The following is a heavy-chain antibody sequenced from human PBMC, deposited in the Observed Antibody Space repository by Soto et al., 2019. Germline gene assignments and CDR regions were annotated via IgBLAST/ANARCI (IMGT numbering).Heavy chain of an antibody. CDR2: ISYDGSNK. V-gene: IGHV3-30-3*01. Sequence: GGSLRLSCAASGFTFSSYAMHWVRQAPGKGLEWVAVISYDGSNKYYADSVKGRFTISRDNSKNTLYLQMNSLRAEDTAVYYCARADTSYDFWSGYLAPTFFLYYYYGMDVWGQGTTVTVSS. CDR3: ARADTSYDFWSGYLAPTFFLYYYYGMDV. D-gene: IGHD3-3*01. J-gene: IGHJ6*02. CDR1: GFTFSSYA.